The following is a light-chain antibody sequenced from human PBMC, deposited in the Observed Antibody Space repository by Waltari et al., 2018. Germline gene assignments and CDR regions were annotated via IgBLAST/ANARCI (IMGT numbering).Light chain of an antibody. Sequence: NVLTQSPGTLSLSPGERATLSRRASQSVSNNYLAWFQQQPGQAPRLLIYGASSRATGIPDRFSGSGSGTDFTLTISRLEPEDSAVYFCHLYGSARTFGGGTKVEIK. V-gene: IGKV3-20*01. J-gene: IGKJ4*01. CDR1: QSVSNNY. CDR2: GAS. CDR3: HLYGSART.